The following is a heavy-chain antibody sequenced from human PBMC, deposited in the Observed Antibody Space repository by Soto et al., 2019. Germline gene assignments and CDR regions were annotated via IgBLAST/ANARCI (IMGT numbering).Heavy chain of an antibody. D-gene: IGHD5-12*01. CDR2: INPNSGGT. CDR3: ARDCDLVATIKSYYYGMDV. J-gene: IGHJ6*02. V-gene: IGHV1-2*02. Sequence: GASVKVCCKASGYTFTGYYMQWVRQAPGQGLEWMGWINPNSGGTNYAQKFQGRVTMTRDTSISTAYMELSRLRSDDTAVYYCARDCDLVATIKSYYYGMDVWGQGTTVTVSS. CDR1: GYTFTGYY.